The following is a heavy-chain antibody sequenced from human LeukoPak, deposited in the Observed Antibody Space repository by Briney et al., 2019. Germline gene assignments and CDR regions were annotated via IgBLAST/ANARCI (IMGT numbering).Heavy chain of an antibody. J-gene: IGHJ6*03. CDR2: ISFDESNK. CDR3: ARDADTAMAPYYYYYMDV. CDR1: GFTFSSYA. Sequence: GGSLRLSCAVSGFTFSSYAMHWVRQAPGKGLEWVAVISFDESNKYYADSVKGRFTISRDNSKNTLYLQMNSLRAEDTAVYYCARDADTAMAPYYYYYMDVWGKGTTVTVSS. V-gene: IGHV3-30*04. D-gene: IGHD5-18*01.